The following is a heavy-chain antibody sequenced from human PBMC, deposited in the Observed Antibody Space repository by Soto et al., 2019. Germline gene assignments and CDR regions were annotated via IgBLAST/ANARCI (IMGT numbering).Heavy chain of an antibody. D-gene: IGHD2-2*01. V-gene: IGHV4-39*02. J-gene: IGHJ6*02. CDR3: ARDCISTSCYVFGMDV. CDR1: GDSISSSSFH. Sequence: PSETLSLTCTVSGDSISSSSFHWGWIRQPPGKGLEWIGSIYYSGSTYYSPSLKSRVTISVDTSKNQFSLKLSSVTAADTAVYYCARDCISTSCYVFGMDVWGQGTTVTVSS. CDR2: IYYSGST.